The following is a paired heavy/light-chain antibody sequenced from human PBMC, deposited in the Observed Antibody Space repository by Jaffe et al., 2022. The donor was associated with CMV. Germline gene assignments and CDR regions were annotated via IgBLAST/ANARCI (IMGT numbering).Light chain of an antibody. J-gene: IGKJ2*01. CDR3: TQATEFPHT. Sequence: DIVMTQTPLSLAVTLGQPASISCRSGEGLVHSDGNTYLSWLQQRPGQPPRLLIYGISNRFSGVPDRFSGSGAGTYFTLTISRVEAEDVGVYYCTQATEFPHTFGQGTKLEIK. CDR1: EGLVHSDGNTY. CDR2: GIS. V-gene: IGKV2-24*01.
Heavy chain of an antibody. CDR1: GFTFSNYA. CDR2: ISLDGIYT. V-gene: IGHV3-30*18. CDR3: AKGFDL. J-gene: IGHJ2*01. Sequence: QGQLVESGGGVVQPGESLRLSCAVSGFTFSNYAMHWVRQAPGKGLEWVTDISLDGIYTHYADSVRGRFTISRDNSKNMLYLQMNSLRAEDTAVYYCAKGFDLWGRGTLVTVSS.